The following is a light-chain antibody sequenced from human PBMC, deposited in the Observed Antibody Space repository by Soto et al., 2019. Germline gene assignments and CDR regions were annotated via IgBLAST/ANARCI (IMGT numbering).Light chain of an antibody. V-gene: IGLV2-14*01. Sequence: QSAPTQPASVAGSPGQSITISCTGTSSDIGAYNYVSWYQQYPGKAPKLIISDVSNRPSGVSNRFSGSKSGNTASLTISGLQAEDEADYYCSSYASSGTRVFGGGTNVTVL. J-gene: IGLJ2*01. CDR3: SSYASSGTRV. CDR2: DVS. CDR1: SSDIGAYNY.